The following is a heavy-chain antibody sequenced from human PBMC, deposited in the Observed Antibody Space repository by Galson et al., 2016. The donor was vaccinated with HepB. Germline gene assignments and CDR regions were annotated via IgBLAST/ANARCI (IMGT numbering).Heavy chain of an antibody. Sequence: SLRLSCAASGFTFSNYAIHWVRQAPGKGLEWVAIISSDGSNTYYADSVKGRFTISRDNSKNTLYLQMNTLRPEDTAMYYCARDRITVPGTGLLYWSQGTLVTVSS. D-gene: IGHD6-19*01. CDR1: GFTFSNYA. CDR2: ISSDGSNT. J-gene: IGHJ4*02. V-gene: IGHV3-30*04. CDR3: ARDRITVPGTGLLY.